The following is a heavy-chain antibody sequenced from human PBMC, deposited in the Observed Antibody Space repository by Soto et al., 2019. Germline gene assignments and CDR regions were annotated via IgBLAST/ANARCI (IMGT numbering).Heavy chain of an antibody. Sequence: QVQLQESGPGLVKPSGTLSLTCAVSGGSISSSNWWSWVRQPPGKGLEWIGEIYHSGSTNYNPSLKRRVTIXVXKXQNQFSLKLSSVTAAVTAVYYCARFMTTVTNLAFDIWGQGTMVTVSS. CDR1: GGSISSSNW. CDR3: ARFMTTVTNLAFDI. CDR2: IYHSGST. J-gene: IGHJ3*02. D-gene: IGHD4-17*01. V-gene: IGHV4-4*02.